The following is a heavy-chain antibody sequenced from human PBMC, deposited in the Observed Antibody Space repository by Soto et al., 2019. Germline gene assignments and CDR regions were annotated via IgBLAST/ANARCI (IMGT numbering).Heavy chain of an antibody. CDR2: IWYDGSSK. J-gene: IGHJ5*02. V-gene: IGHV3-33*01. D-gene: IGHD3-3*01. CDR1: GFTFSSYG. CDR3: AAAYDFWSGLGSWFDP. Sequence: QVQLVESGGGVVQPGRSLRLSCAASGFTFSSYGMHWVRQAPGKGLEWVAVIWYDGSSKYYADSVKGRFTISRDNSKNTLYLQMNSLRAEDTAVYYCAAAYDFWSGLGSWFDPWGQGTLVTVSS.